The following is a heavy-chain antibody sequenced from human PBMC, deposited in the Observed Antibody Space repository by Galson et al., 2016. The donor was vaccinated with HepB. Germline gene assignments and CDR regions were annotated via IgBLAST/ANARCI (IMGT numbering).Heavy chain of an antibody. J-gene: IGHJ4*02. CDR2: IKSKTDGGTT. CDR1: GFTFTNAW. D-gene: IGHD3-16*01. Sequence: SLRLSCAASGFTFTNAWMNWVRQAPGKGLEWVGRIKSKTDGGTTDYAAPVKGRFTIARDDSKNMLYLQMNSLKNEDTAVYYCTSDWDYVWGTYYFDYWGQGTLVTVSS. CDR3: TSDWDYVWGTYYFDY. V-gene: IGHV3-15*01.